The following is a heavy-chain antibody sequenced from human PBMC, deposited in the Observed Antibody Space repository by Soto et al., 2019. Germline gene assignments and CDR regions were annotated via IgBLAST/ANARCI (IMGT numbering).Heavy chain of an antibody. V-gene: IGHV3-21*01. D-gene: IGHD1-26*01. CDR2: ISSSSSYI. Sequence: GGSLRLSCAASGFTFSSYSMNWVRQAPGKGLEWVSSISSSSSYIYYADSVKGRFTISRDNAKNSLYLQMNSLRAEDTAVYYCAREAIVGATTSGPDYWGQGTLVTVSS. CDR1: GFTFSSYS. J-gene: IGHJ4*02. CDR3: AREAIVGATTSGPDY.